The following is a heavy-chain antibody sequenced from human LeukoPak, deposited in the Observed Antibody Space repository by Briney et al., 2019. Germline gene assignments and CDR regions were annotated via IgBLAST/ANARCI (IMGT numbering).Heavy chain of an antibody. V-gene: IGHV4-34*01. CDR2: INHSGST. CDR1: GGSFSGYY. CDR3: ATLRGSSSAVLDN. J-gene: IGHJ4*02. Sequence: SETLSLTCAVYGGSFSGYYWSWIRQPPGKGLEWIGEINHSGSTNYNPSLKSRVTISIDTSKTQFSLRLSSVTAADTAIYFCATLRGSSSAVLDNWGQGTLVIVSS. D-gene: IGHD2-2*01.